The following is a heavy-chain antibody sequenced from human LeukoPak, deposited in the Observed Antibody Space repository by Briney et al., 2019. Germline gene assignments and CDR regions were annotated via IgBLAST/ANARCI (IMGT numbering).Heavy chain of an antibody. CDR1: GGSISSYY. CDR2: IYYSGST. V-gene: IGHV4-59*01. J-gene: IGHJ4*02. CDR3: ARVWGSYRYTEGAYFDY. D-gene: IGHD3-16*02. Sequence: SETLSLTCTVSGGSISSYYWSWLRQPPGKGLEWVGYIYYSGSTNYNPSLKNRVTISVDTSKNQFSLKLSSVTAADTAVYYCARVWGSYRYTEGAYFDYWGQGTLVTVSS.